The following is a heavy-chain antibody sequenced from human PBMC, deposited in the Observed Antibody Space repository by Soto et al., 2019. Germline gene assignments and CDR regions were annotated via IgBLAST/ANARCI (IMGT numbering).Heavy chain of an antibody. CDR1: GGSISSYY. CDR3: ARHYSCSGGSCYQSLGI. CDR2: IYYSGST. D-gene: IGHD2-15*01. J-gene: IGHJ3*02. Sequence: PSETLSLTCTVSGGSISSYYWSWIRQPPGKGLEWIGYIYYSGSTNYNPSLKSRVTISVDTSKNQFSLKLSSVTAADTAVYYCARHYSCSGGSCYQSLGIWGQGTMVTVSS. V-gene: IGHV4-59*08.